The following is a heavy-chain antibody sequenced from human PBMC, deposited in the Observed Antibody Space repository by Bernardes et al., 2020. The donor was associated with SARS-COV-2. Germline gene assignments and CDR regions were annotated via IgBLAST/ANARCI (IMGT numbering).Heavy chain of an antibody. D-gene: IGHD2-2*02. CDR3: ARCAATSCYSGGLFDY. J-gene: IGHJ4*02. Sequence: ASVEVSCRASGYTFSSYVISWLRQAPGQGFDWMVWISTYNFDTDYAEENQGRVTMTTDTSTSTAFMELRSLRSDDTAMYFCARCAATSCYSGGLFDYWGQGTLVSVSS. V-gene: IGHV1-18*01. CDR2: ISTYNFDT. CDR1: GYTFSSYV.